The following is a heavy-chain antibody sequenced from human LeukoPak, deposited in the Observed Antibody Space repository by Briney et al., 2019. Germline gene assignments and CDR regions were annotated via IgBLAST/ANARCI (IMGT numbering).Heavy chain of an antibody. V-gene: IGHV1-69*13. CDR2: IIPIFGTA. Sequence: SVKVSCKASGGSFSTYAISWVRQAPGQGLEWMGGIIPIFGTANYAQKFQGRVTITADESTSTAYMELSSLRSEDTAVYYCESGTPQLWSSFWGQGTLVTVSS. CDR1: GGSFSTYA. D-gene: IGHD5-18*01. CDR3: ESGTPQLWSSF. J-gene: IGHJ4*02.